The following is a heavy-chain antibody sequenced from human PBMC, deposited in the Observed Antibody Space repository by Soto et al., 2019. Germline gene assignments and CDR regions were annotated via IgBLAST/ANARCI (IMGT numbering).Heavy chain of an antibody. CDR2: IYYSGST. Sequence: SETLSLTCTVSGGSISSGGYYWSWIRQHPGKGLEWIGYIYYSGSTYYNPSLKSRVTISVDTSKNQFSLKLSSVTAADTAVYYWGRDRQIRGGRDVGGKGTRVTVP. D-gene: IGHD3-16*01. V-gene: IGHV4-31*03. CDR1: GGSISSGGYY. J-gene: IGHJ6*03. CDR3: GRDRQIRGGRDV.